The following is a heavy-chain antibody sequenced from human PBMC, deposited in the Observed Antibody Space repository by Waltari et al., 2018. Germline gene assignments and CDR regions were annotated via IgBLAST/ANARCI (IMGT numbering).Heavy chain of an antibody. CDR1: GFTFSSYS. CDR2: ISSSSSYI. CDR3: ARDRHIIVSSSFLYFDY. D-gene: IGHD6-6*01. V-gene: IGHV3-21*01. J-gene: IGHJ4*02. Sequence: EVQLVESGGGLVKPGGSLRLSCAASGFTFSSYSMNWVRQAPGKGLEWVSSISSSSSYIYYADSVKGRFTIYRDNAKNSLYLQMNSLRAEDTAVYYCARDRHIIVSSSFLYFDYWGQGTLVTVSS.